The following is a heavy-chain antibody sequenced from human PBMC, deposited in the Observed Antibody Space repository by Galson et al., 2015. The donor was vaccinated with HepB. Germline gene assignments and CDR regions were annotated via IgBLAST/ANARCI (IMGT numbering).Heavy chain of an antibody. J-gene: IGHJ6*02. CDR2: IYYSGST. CDR3: ARARVLLWFGELLTIGMDV. D-gene: IGHD3-10*01. CDR1: GGSISSYY. V-gene: IGHV4-59*01. Sequence: LSLTCTVSGGSISSYYWSWIRQPPGKGLEWIRYIYYSGSTNYNPSLKSRVTISVDTSKNQFSLKLSSVTAADTAVYYCARARVLLWFGELLTIGMDVWGQGTTVTVSS.